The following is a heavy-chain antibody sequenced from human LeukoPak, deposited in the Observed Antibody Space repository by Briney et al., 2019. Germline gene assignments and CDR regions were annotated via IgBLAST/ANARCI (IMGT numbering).Heavy chain of an antibody. J-gene: IGHJ4*02. CDR1: GFTFSSYP. CDR2: ISGSGGST. V-gene: IGHV3-23*01. D-gene: IGHD4-17*01. Sequence: QSGGSLRLSCAASGFTFSSYPMSWVRQAPGKGLEWVSAISGSGGSTYYANSVKGRFTISRDNSKNTLYLQMNSLRAEDTAVYYCAKASTVTTTEDWGQGTLVTVSS. CDR3: AKASTVTTTED.